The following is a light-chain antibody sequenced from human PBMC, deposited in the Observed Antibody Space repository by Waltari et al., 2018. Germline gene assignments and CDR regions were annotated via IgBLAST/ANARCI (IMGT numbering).Light chain of an antibody. CDR3: SSYTSSSTVV. V-gene: IGLV2-14*01. CDR1: SSDVGGYPH. J-gene: IGLJ2*01. CDR2: EVS. Sequence: QSAPSQPASVSGSPGQSLTISCTGSSSDVGGYPHVSWYQQHPGKAPKLLIYEVSNRPSGVSNRFSGSKSGNTASLTISGLQAEDEADYYCSSYTSSSTVVFGGGTKVTVL.